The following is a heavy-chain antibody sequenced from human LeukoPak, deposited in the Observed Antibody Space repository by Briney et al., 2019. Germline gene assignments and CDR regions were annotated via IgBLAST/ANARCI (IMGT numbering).Heavy chain of an antibody. D-gene: IGHD3-22*01. Sequence: GRSLRLSCAASGFTFSSYGIHWVRQAPGKGLEWVAIISYDGSNKYYADSVKGRFTVSRDNSKNTLYLQMNSLRAEDTAMYYCAKDGIVVSYFDYWGQGTLVTVSS. V-gene: IGHV3-30*18. CDR1: GFTFSSYG. J-gene: IGHJ4*02. CDR3: AKDGIVVSYFDY. CDR2: ISYDGSNK.